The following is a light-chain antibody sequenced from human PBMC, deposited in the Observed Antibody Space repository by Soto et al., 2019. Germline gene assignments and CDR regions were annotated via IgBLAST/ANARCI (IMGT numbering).Light chain of an antibody. V-gene: IGKV3-15*01. Sequence: EIVMTQSPATLSVSPGERATLSCRASQSVNSNLAWYRQKPGQAPRLLISDASTRATGVPARFSGSGSGTEFTLTISSLQSEDSGIYYCQQYNFWPPPTLGGGTKVEIK. CDR2: DAS. J-gene: IGKJ4*01. CDR3: QQYNFWPPPT. CDR1: QSVNSN.